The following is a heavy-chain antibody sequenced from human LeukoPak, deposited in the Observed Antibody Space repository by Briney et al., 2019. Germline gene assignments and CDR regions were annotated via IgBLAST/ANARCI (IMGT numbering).Heavy chain of an antibody. Sequence: PSETLSLTCAVYGGSFSGYYWSWIRQPPGKGLEWIGEINHSGSTNYNPSLKSRVTMSVDTSKNQFSLKLSSVTAADTAVYYCARVGYDYVWGSPATNWFDPWGQGTLVTVSS. CDR2: INHSGST. CDR3: ARVGYDYVWGSPATNWFDP. CDR1: GGSFSGYY. D-gene: IGHD3-16*01. J-gene: IGHJ5*02. V-gene: IGHV4-34*01.